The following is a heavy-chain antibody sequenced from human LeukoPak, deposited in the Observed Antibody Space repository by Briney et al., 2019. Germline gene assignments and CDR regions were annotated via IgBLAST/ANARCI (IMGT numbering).Heavy chain of an antibody. V-gene: IGHV1-18*01. J-gene: IGHJ4*02. Sequence: ASVTVSCKASGYTFTSYGISWVRQAPGQGLEWMGWINPYNGNTNYAQNLQGRVTMTTDTSTSTAYMELRSLRSDDTAVYYCAREVPYDSSRYYQPFGYWGQGTLVSVSS. CDR1: GYTFTSYG. CDR3: AREVPYDSSRYYQPFGY. CDR2: INPYNGNT. D-gene: IGHD3-22*01.